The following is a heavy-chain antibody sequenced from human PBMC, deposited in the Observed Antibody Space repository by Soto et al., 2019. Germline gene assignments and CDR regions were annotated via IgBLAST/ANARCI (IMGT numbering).Heavy chain of an antibody. CDR1: GFTFSNAW. V-gene: IGHV3-15*01. CDR3: TTAPSYRGSYYLVDY. Sequence: EVQLVESGGGLVKPGGSLRLSCAASGFTFSNAWMSWVRQAPGKGLEWVGRIKSKTDGGTTDYAAPVKGRFTISRDDSTNTLYLQMNSLKTEYTAVYYCTTAPSYRGSYYLVDYWGQGTLFTVSS. J-gene: IGHJ4*02. D-gene: IGHD1-26*01. CDR2: IKSKTDGGTT.